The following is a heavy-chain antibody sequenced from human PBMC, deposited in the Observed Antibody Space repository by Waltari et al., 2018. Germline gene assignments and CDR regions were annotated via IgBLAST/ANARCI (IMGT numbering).Heavy chain of an antibody. CDR2: MKQNGSEI. V-gene: IGHV3-7*01. D-gene: IGHD5-18*01. CDR3: ARAYIYGHGGFDH. Sequence: EVQLVESGGGMVEPGGSLRLSCAASGFNFNRPWMRWVRQAPGKGLQWVANMKQNGSEIYYLDSVKGRFTISRDNAKNSLYLQMNSLRAEDTAVYYCARAYIYGHGGFDHWGQGTLVTVSS. J-gene: IGHJ4*02. CDR1: GFNFNRPW.